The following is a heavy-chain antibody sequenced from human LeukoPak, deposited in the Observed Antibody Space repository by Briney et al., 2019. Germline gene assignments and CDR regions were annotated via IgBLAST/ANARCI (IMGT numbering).Heavy chain of an antibody. D-gene: IGHD2-2*01. CDR2: IYYSGST. Sequence: SETLSLTCTVSGGSISSSSYYWGWIRQPPGKGLEWIGSIYYSGSTYYNPSLKSRVTISVDTSKIQFSLKLSAVTAADTAVYYCASGTSCFSWGQGTLVTVSS. CDR3: ASGTSCFS. CDR1: GGSISSSSYY. V-gene: IGHV4-39*01. J-gene: IGHJ4*02.